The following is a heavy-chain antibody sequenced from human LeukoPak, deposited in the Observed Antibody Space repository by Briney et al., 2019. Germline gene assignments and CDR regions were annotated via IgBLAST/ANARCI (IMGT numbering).Heavy chain of an antibody. CDR1: GYTFTSYD. CDR2: MNPNSGNT. Sequence: ASVKVSCKASGYTFTSYDINWVRQATGQGLEWMGWMNPNSGNTGYAQKFQGRVTMTRNTSISTAYMELSRLRSDDTAVYYCARMPSYDFWSGYYYFDYWGQGTLVTVSS. V-gene: IGHV1-8*01. D-gene: IGHD3-3*01. J-gene: IGHJ4*02. CDR3: ARMPSYDFWSGYYYFDY.